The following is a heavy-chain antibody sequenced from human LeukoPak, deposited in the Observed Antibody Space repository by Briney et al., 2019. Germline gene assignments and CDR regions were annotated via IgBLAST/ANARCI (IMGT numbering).Heavy chain of an antibody. CDR3: AKVETSGGANCYALDY. V-gene: IGHV3-74*01. Sequence: GGSLRLSCAASGFTFSNFWMHWVRQAPGKGPVWVSRITNDGSSTVYADSVKGRFTISRDNAKSTLYLQMNSLSAEDTAVYYCAKVETSGGANCYALDYWGQGTLVTVSS. D-gene: IGHD2-2*01. CDR1: GFTFSNFW. CDR2: ITNDGSST. J-gene: IGHJ4*02.